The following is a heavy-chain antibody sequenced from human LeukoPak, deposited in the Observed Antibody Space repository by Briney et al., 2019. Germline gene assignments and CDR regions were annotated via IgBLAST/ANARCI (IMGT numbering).Heavy chain of an antibody. CDR3: ARGGSSLEWLFMDV. CDR1: GYTFTYYA. J-gene: IGHJ6*03. D-gene: IGHD3-3*01. V-gene: IGHV1-3*03. CDR2: INADNGNT. Sequence: GASVKVSCKASGYTFTYYAIHWVRQAPGQRLEWMGWINADNGNTKCSEEFQGRVTITRDTSASTAYMELSSLRSEDVAVYYCARGGSSLEWLFMDVWGKGTTVTVSS.